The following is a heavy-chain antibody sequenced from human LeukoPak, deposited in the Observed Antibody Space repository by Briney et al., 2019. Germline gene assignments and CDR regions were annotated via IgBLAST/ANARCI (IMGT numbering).Heavy chain of an antibody. CDR1: GGSISSGSYY. D-gene: IGHD1-26*01. V-gene: IGHV4-61*02. CDR2: MYTSGST. Sequence: PSETLSLTCTVSGGSISSGSYYWSWIRQPAGKGLEWIGRMYTSGSTNYNPSLKSRVTMSLDTSKKQFSLKLTSVTAADTAVYYCARQNSGTYYRNAFDLWGQGTMVTVSS. CDR3: ARQNSGTYYRNAFDL. J-gene: IGHJ3*01.